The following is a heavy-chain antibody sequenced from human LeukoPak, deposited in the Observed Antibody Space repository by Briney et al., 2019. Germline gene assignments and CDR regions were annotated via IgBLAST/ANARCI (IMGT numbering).Heavy chain of an antibody. Sequence: PGGSLRLSCAASGFTFSSYGMHWVRQAPGKGLEWVAFIRYDGSNKYYADSVKGRFTISRDNSKNTLYLQMNSLRAEDTAVYYCATSPCSSTSCYIFGFDYWGQGTLVTVSS. CDR1: GFTFSSYG. CDR2: IRYDGSNK. CDR3: ATSPCSSTSCYIFGFDY. J-gene: IGHJ4*02. V-gene: IGHV3-30*02. D-gene: IGHD2-2*02.